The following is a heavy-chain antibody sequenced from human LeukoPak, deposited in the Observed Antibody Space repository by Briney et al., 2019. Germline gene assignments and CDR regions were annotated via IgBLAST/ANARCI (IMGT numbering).Heavy chain of an antibody. V-gene: IGHV3-48*01. Sequence: PGGSLRLSCAASGFSFSSYTMNWVRQAPGKGLEWVAYIAYTGTIHYADSVRGRFAISRDNAKNSLYLELISLRVEDTAVYYCARYPHALVYWGQGTRVTVSS. J-gene: IGHJ4*02. CDR3: ARYPHALVY. CDR1: GFSFSSYT. CDR2: IAYTGTI.